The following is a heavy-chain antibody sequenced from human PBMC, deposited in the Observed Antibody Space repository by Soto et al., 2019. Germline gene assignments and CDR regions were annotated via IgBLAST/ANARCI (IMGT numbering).Heavy chain of an antibody. CDR1: GFTFSSHA. V-gene: IGHV3-30-3*01. CDR2: ISFDGTNK. CDR3: ARAHGPYYDSSYYGLARNYFDY. Sequence: PGGSLRLCCAATGFTFSSHAMNWVRQAPGKGLEWVSVISFDGTNKYYAESVRGRYSISRDNSKKVLYLDMNSLRPDDTAIYYCARAHGPYYDSSYYGLARNYFDYWGQGALVTVSS. D-gene: IGHD3-22*01. J-gene: IGHJ4*02.